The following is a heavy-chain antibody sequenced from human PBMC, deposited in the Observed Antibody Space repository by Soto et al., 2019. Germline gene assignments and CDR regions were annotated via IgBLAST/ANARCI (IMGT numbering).Heavy chain of an antibody. V-gene: IGHV3-33*01. J-gene: IGHJ4*01. CDR3: AREPPYPSYFISTSCYGDYSDY. CDR1: GFTFSSYG. CDR2: IWYDGSNK. D-gene: IGHD2-2*01. Sequence: GGSLRLSCAASGFTFSSYGMPWVRQAPGKGLEWVAVIWYDGSNKYYADSVKGRFTISRDNSKNTLYLQMNSLRAEDTAVYYCAREPPYPSYFISTSCYGDYSDYWRHATLVTV.